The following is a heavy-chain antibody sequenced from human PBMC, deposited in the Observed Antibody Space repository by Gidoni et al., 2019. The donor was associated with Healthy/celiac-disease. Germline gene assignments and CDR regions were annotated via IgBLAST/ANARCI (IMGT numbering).Heavy chain of an antibody. CDR3: ARDSSWFGELAKQDAFDI. J-gene: IGHJ3*02. CDR2: IIPIFGTA. V-gene: IGHV1-69*01. Sequence: QVQLVQSGAEVKKPGSSVKVSCKASGGTFSSYAISWVRQAPGQGLEWMGGIIPIFGTANYAQKFQGRVTITADESTSTAYMELSSLRSEDTAVYYCARDSSWFGELAKQDAFDIWGQGTMVTVSS. CDR1: GGTFSSYA. D-gene: IGHD3-10*01.